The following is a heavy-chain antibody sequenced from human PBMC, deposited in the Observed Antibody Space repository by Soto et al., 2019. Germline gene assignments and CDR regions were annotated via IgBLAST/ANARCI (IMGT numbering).Heavy chain of an antibody. V-gene: IGHV3-23*01. J-gene: IGHJ4*02. D-gene: IGHD3-10*02. CDR2: VSGGGSVS. CDR1: GFPFSSYS. CDR3: AKDRLTVRSPFDS. Sequence: GGSLRLSCAASGFPFSSYSMSWVRQAPGKGLELVSVVSGGGSVSFHADSVRGRFSISRDNSRNTLYLQMNSLRAEDTALYYCAKDRLTVRSPFDSWGQGTLVTVSS.